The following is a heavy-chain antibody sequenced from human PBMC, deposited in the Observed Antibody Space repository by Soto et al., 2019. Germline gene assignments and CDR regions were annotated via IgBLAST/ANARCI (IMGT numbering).Heavy chain of an antibody. J-gene: IGHJ4*02. V-gene: IGHV1-69*13. CDR3: AREATGRIGSGTYRY. CDR2: IIPIFGTA. Sequence: SVKVSCKASGGTLSSYAISWLRQAPGQGLEWMGGIIPIFGTANYAQKFQGRVTITADESTSTAYMELSSLRSEDTAVYYCAREATGRIGSGTYRYWGQGTLVTVSS. CDR1: GGTLSSYA. D-gene: IGHD2-15*01.